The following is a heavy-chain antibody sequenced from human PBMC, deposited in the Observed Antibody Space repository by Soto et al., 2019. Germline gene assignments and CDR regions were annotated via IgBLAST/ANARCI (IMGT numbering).Heavy chain of an antibody. CDR3: AKDRGIVVVPSAIGFWFVGSNFDY. CDR1: GFTFSSYW. V-gene: IGHV3-74*01. CDR2: INSDGSST. Sequence: PGGSLRLSCAASGFTFSSYWMHWVRQAPGKGLVWVSRINSDGSSTSYADSVKGRFTISRDNSKNTLYLQMNSLRAEDTAVYYCAKDRGIVVVPSAIGFWFVGSNFDYWGQGTLVTVSS. D-gene: IGHD2-2*01. J-gene: IGHJ4*02.